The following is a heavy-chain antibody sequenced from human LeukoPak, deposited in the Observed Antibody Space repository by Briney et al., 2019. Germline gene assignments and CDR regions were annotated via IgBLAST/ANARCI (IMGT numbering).Heavy chain of an antibody. V-gene: IGHV3-48*04. CDR3: ARGYSSSPAANYYYYYYMDV. CDR2: ISSNSRII. CDR1: GFTFSSFG. J-gene: IGHJ6*03. Sequence: PGGSLRLSCAASGFTFSSFGMSWVRQAPGKGLEWVSHISSNSRIIYYGDSVKGRFTISRDNAKNSLYLQMNSLKAEDTADYYCARGYSSSPAANYYYYYYMDVWGKGTTVTVSS. D-gene: IGHD6-6*01.